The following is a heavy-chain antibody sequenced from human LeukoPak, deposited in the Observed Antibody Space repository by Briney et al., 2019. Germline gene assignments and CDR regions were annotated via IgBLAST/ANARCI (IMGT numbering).Heavy chain of an antibody. CDR1: GFTFSSYA. CDR2: ISGSGGST. D-gene: IGHD3-10*01. CDR3: AKGNHPYGSGSYYPYYFDY. J-gene: IGHJ4*02. V-gene: IGHV3-23*01. Sequence: GGSLRLSCAASGFTFSSYAMSWVRQAPGKGPEWVSAISGSGGSTYYADSVKGRFTISRDNSKNTLYLQMNSLRAEDTAVYYCAKGNHPYGSGSYYPYYFDYWGQGTLVTVSS.